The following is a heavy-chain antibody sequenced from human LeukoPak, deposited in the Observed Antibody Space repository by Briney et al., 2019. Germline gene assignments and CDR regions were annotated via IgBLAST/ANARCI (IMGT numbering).Heavy chain of an antibody. Sequence: GGSLRLSCVASGFTFEKYVMNWVRQAPGKGLEWLATIYGSGVSISYADSVKGRFTISRDNSNNTLCLQMNSLRAEDTAMYFCAKDLGWELPAEAYWGQGILVTVS. CDR3: AKDLGWELPAEAY. CDR2: IYGSGVSI. D-gene: IGHD1-26*01. V-gene: IGHV3-23*01. J-gene: IGHJ4*02. CDR1: GFTFEKYV.